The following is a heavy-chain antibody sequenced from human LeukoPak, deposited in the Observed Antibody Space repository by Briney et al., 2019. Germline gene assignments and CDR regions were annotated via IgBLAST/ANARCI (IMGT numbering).Heavy chain of an antibody. J-gene: IGHJ6*02. CDR1: GYTFTSYG. CDR3: ARDNPATAIPEYYYYGMDV. V-gene: IGHV1-18*01. CDR2: ISAYNGNT. Sequence: ASVKVSCKASGYTFTSYGISWVRQAPGQGLEWMGWISAYNGNTNYSQKLQGRVTITTDTSTSTAYMELRSLRSDETAVYYCARDNPATAIPEYYYYGMDVWGQGTTVTVSS. D-gene: IGHD2-2*02.